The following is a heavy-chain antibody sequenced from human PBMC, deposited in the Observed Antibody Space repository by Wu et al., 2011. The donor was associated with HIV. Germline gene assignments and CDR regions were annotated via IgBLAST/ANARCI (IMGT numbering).Heavy chain of an antibody. D-gene: IGHD6-25*01. Sequence: EWMGVIYPGDSDARYSPSFQGQVTISVDKAISTAYLQWSSLKASDTATYYCARHGRNGGYTSYFDPWGQGTLVTVSS. V-gene: IGHV5-51*01. CDR3: ARHGRNGGYTSYFDP. CDR2: IYPGDSDA. J-gene: IGHJ5*02.